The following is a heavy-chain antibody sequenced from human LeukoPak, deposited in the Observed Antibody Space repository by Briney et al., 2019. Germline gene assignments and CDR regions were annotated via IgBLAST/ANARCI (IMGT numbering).Heavy chain of an antibody. J-gene: IGHJ3*02. Sequence: GGSLRLSCAASGFTFSSYAMHWVRQAPGKGLEWVSVISDSGGGTYYADSVRGRFTISRDNSKNTLYLQMNSLRAEDTAVYYCASGTGTTGEDDAFDIWGQGTMVTVSS. CDR2: ISDSGGGT. V-gene: IGHV3-23*01. CDR3: ASGTGTTGEDDAFDI. D-gene: IGHD1-7*01. CDR1: GFTFSSYA.